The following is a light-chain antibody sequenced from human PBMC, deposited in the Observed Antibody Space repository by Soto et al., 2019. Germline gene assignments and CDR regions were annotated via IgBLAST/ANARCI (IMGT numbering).Light chain of an antibody. Sequence: QSALTQPRSVSGSPGQSVAICCNGTSRDIEAYDYVSWYQQHPGKAPKLIISEVNKRPSGVSYRFSGSKSGNTASLTISGLQGEDEADYSCCSIAGSYNVFGTGTKLTVL. CDR1: SRDIEAYDY. V-gene: IGLV2-11*01. CDR2: EVN. CDR3: CSIAGSYNV. J-gene: IGLJ1*01.